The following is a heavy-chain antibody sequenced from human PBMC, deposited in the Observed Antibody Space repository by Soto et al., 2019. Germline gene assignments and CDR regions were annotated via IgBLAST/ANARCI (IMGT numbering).Heavy chain of an antibody. V-gene: IGHV1-18*01. D-gene: IGHD3-10*01. CDR1: GYTFTRSG. Sequence: ASVKVSCKASGYTFTRSGISWVRQAPGQGPEWMGWISSHNGDTNYAQTFQGRVTMTTDTSTSTAYMELRSLTSEDTAIYYCARGIWTMTRGAYYFDNWGQGTLVTVSS. CDR3: ARGIWTMTRGAYYFDN. CDR2: ISSHNGDT. J-gene: IGHJ4*02.